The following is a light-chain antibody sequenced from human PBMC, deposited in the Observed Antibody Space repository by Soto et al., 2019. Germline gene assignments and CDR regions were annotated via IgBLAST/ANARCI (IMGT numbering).Light chain of an antibody. V-gene: IGKV3-11*01. CDR3: QQRSKWRT. CDR1: QSFSGY. Sequence: EIVLTQSQATLSLSPGERATLSCSASQSFSGYLAWYQQKPGQAPRLLIYDASKRATGIPARFSGSGFGTDYTLTISSLEPEDFAVYYCQQRSKWRTFGQGTRLAIK. J-gene: IGKJ5*01. CDR2: DAS.